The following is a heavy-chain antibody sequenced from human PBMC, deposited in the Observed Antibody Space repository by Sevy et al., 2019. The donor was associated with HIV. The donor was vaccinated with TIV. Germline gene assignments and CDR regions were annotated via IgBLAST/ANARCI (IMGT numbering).Heavy chain of an antibody. CDR3: AREGYYYRSGTYRAPNYYGMDV. Sequence: ASVKVSCKASGYTFSSYGISWVRQAPGQGLEWMGWISDYNGYTNYAHKFQDRVTMSTETSTGTAYMELRSPRSDDTVVNFCAREGYYYRSGTYRAPNYYGMDVWGQGTAVTVSS. D-gene: IGHD3-16*02. CDR2: ISDYNGYT. J-gene: IGHJ6*02. V-gene: IGHV1-18*01. CDR1: GYTFSSYG.